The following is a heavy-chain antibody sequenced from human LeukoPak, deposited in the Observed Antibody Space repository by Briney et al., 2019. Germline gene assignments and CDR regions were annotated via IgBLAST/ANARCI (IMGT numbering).Heavy chain of an antibody. Sequence: ASVKVSCKASGGTFSSYTISWVRQAPGQGLEWMGGIIPIFGTANYAQKFQGRVTITADESTSTAYMELGSLRSEDTAVYYCARTQIYHVKYGMDVWGKGTTVTVSS. J-gene: IGHJ6*04. CDR1: GGTFSSYT. CDR3: ARTQIYHVKYGMDV. D-gene: IGHD3-16*02. V-gene: IGHV1-69*01. CDR2: IIPIFGTA.